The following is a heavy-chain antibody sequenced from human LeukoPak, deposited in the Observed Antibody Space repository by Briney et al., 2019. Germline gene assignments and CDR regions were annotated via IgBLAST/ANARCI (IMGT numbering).Heavy chain of an antibody. D-gene: IGHD3-10*02. Sequence: PGGSLRLSCAASGFTLSNYNMNWVRQAPGKGLEWVSSISGSSSTLFSADSVKGRFTISRDNTKNSLYLQMNSLRAEDTAVYYCADRGITMIGGVWGKGTTVTISS. J-gene: IGHJ6*04. CDR2: ISGSSSTL. V-gene: IGHV3-21*01. CDR3: ADRGITMIGGV. CDR1: GFTLSNYN.